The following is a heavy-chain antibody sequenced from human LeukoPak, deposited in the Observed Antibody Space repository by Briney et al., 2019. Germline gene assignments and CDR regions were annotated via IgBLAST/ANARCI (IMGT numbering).Heavy chain of an antibody. D-gene: IGHD4-17*01. CDR1: GFTFSSYG. Sequence: GGSLRLSCAASGFTFSSYGMHWVRQAPGKGLEWVAVISYDGSNKYYADSVKGRFTISRDNSKNTLYLQMNSLRAEDTAVYYCAKVGGRTVTWMYYFDYWGQGTLVTVSS. CDR2: ISYDGSNK. V-gene: IGHV3-30*18. J-gene: IGHJ4*02. CDR3: AKVGGRTVTWMYYFDY.